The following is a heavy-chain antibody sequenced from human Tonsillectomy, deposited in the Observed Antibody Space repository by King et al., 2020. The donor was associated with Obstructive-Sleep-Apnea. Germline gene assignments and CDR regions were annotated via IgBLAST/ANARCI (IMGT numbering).Heavy chain of an antibody. V-gene: IGHV3-30*04. CDR2: ITYDGITI. Sequence: VQLVESGGDVVQPGGSLRLSCAAPGFTLSSHSMHWVCHAPGKGLEWVATITYDGITIFYTESVRGCLTISRDDSKNTLYVEMNNLREEDTAIYYCARGGGRGGDCYEAWGQGTQVIVSS. CDR3: ARGGGRGGDCYEA. D-gene: IGHD2-21*02. CDR1: GFTLSSHS. J-gene: IGHJ4*02.